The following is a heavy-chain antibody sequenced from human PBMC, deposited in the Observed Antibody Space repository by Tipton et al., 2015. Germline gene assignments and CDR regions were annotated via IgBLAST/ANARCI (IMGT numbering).Heavy chain of an antibody. CDR1: GGSVSSVSYY. J-gene: IGHJ4*02. CDR2: IYDSGST. V-gene: IGHV4-39*01. Sequence: PGLVKPSETLSLTCTVSGGSVSSVSYYWGWIRQPPGKGLEWIGSIYDSGSTYYNPSLKSRVTISVDTSENQFSLKLSSVTAADTAVYYCARRFSHSSSWTFDYWGQGTLVTVSS. D-gene: IGHD6-13*01. CDR3: ARRFSHSSSWTFDY.